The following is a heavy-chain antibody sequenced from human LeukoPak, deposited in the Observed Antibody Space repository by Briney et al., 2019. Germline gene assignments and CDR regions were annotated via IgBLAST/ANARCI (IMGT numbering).Heavy chain of an antibody. Sequence: EGSLRLSCTASKFTFSHYGMQWVRQAPGKGLEWVAVISSDGSIKVYADSVKGRFTLSRDNSINTVDLQMNSLRAEDTAVYYCVKEYHSRGFGAYFDYWGQGTLVTVSS. CDR3: VKEYHSRGFGAYFDY. CDR2: ISSDGSIK. J-gene: IGHJ4*02. CDR1: KFTFSHYG. D-gene: IGHD3-3*01. V-gene: IGHV3-30*18.